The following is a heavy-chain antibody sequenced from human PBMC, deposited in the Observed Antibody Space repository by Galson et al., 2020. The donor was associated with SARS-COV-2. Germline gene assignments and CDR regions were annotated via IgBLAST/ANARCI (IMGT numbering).Heavy chain of an antibody. CDR1: GFTFSSYA. J-gene: IGHJ3*01. D-gene: IGHD1-7*01. Sequence: GGSLRLSCAASGFTFSSYAMHWVRQAPGKGMEWVAVISYDGSNKYYADSVKGRFTISRDNSKNTLYLQMNSLRAEDTAVYYCARVRGYRTGTTVVACDFWGQGAMVSVAS. CDR3: ARVRGYRTGTTVVACDF. CDR2: ISYDGSNK. V-gene: IGHV3-30-3*01.